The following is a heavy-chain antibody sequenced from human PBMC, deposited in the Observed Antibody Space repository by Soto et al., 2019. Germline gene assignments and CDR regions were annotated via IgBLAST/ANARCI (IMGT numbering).Heavy chain of an antibody. CDR3: ASAAAADLYYLDY. CDR2: IWYDGSNK. V-gene: IGHV3-33*01. CDR1: GFTFSSYG. J-gene: IGHJ4*02. D-gene: IGHD6-13*01. Sequence: GGSLRLSCAASGFTFSSYGMHWVRQAPGKGLEWVAVIWYDGSNKYYADSVKGRFTISRDNSKNTLYPQMNSLRAEDTAVYYCASAAAADLYYLDYWGQGTLVTVSS.